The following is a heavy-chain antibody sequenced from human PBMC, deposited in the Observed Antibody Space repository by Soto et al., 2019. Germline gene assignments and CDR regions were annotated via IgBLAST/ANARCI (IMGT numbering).Heavy chain of an antibody. CDR2: ISSSSSYI. J-gene: IGHJ4*02. CDR3: ARDSPYSSSWTYFDY. V-gene: IGHV3-21*01. Sequence: GGSLRLSCAASGFTFSSYSMNWVRQAPGKGLEWVSSISSSSSYIYYADSVKGRFTISRDNAKNSLYLQMNSLRAEDTAVYYCARDSPYSSSWTYFDYWGQGTLVTVS. CDR1: GFTFSSYS. D-gene: IGHD6-13*01.